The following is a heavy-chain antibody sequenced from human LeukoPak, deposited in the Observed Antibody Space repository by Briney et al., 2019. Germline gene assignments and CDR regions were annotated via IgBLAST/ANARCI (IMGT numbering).Heavy chain of an antibody. CDR2: IWYDGSNK. D-gene: IGHD5-24*01. CDR3: AGDGWLHYFDY. CDR1: GFTFSSYG. J-gene: IGHJ4*02. Sequence: GRSLRLSCAASGFTFSSYGMHWVRQAPGKGLEWVAVIWYDGSNKYYADSVKGRFTISRDNSKNTLYVQMNSLRAEDTAVYYCAGDGWLHYFDYWGQGTLVTVSS. V-gene: IGHV3-33*01.